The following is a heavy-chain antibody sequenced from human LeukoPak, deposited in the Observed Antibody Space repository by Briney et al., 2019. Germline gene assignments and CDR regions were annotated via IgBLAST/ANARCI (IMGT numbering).Heavy chain of an antibody. CDR3: ASDVGSSWARFDP. CDR2: ISAYNGNT. Sequence: ASVKVSCNASGYTFTSYGISWVRQPPGQGLEWMGWISAYNGNTNYAKKLQGRVTMTTDTSTSTANMELRSLRSDDTAVYYCASDVGSSWARFDPWGQGTLVTVPS. D-gene: IGHD6-13*01. J-gene: IGHJ5*02. CDR1: GYTFTSYG. V-gene: IGHV1-18*01.